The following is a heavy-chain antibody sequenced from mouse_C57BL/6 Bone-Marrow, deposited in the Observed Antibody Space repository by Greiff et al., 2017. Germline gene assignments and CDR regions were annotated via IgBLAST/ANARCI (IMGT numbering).Heavy chain of an antibody. CDR3: ARIHYYGRSWYFDV. J-gene: IGHJ1*03. CDR1: EYEFPSHD. Sequence: EVMLVESGGGLVQPGESLKLSCESNEYEFPSHDMSWVRTTPEKRLELVAAITSAGGSTYYPDTMERRFIISRDNTKKTLYLQMSSLRSEDTALYYWARIHYYGRSWYFDVWGTGTTVTVSS. CDR2: ITSAGGST. D-gene: IGHD1-1*01. V-gene: IGHV5-2*01.